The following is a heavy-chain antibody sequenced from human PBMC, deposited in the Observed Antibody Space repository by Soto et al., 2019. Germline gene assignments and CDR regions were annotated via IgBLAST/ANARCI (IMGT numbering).Heavy chain of an antibody. J-gene: IGHJ5*02. CDR1: GFTVSSNY. CDR2: IYSGGST. V-gene: IGHV3-53*04. Sequence: EVQLVESGGGLVQPGGSLRLSCAASGFTVSSNYMSWVRQAPGKGLEWVSVIYSGGSTYYADSVEGRFTISRHNSKNTLYLQMNSLRAEDTAVYYCAREVGHGWFDPWGQGTLVTVSS. CDR3: AREVGHGWFDP.